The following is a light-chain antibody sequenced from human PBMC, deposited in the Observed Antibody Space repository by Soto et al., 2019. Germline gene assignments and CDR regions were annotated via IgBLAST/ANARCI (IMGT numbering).Light chain of an antibody. CDR3: KQYNNWPLT. CDR1: QSVNSN. CDR2: GAS. V-gene: IGKV3-15*01. Sequence: EVVMTQSPATLSVSPGERATLSCRASQSVNSNLAWYQQKPGQAPRLLIYGASTRATGIPARFSGSGSGTEFTVTISSLQSEDFAVYFCKQYNNWPLTFGGGTKVEIK. J-gene: IGKJ4*01.